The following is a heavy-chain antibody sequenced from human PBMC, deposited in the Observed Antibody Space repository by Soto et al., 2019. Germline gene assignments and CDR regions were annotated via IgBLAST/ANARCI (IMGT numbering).Heavy chain of an antibody. J-gene: IGHJ4*02. V-gene: IGHV4-59*01. CDR2: IYYSGST. Sequence: KPSETLSLTCTVSGGSISSYYWSWIRQPPGKGLEWIGYIYYSGSTNYNPSLKSRVTISVDTSKNQFSLKLSSVTAADTAVYYCARETAGTIFDYWGQGTRVTVSS. CDR1: GGSISSYY. D-gene: IGHD6-19*01. CDR3: ARETAGTIFDY.